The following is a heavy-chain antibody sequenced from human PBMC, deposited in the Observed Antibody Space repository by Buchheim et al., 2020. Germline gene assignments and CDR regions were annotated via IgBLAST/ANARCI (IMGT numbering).Heavy chain of an antibody. D-gene: IGHD3-16*01. CDR3: ARGRGGIYYFDY. CDR2: IGTAGDS. J-gene: IGHJ4*02. V-gene: IGHV3-13*01. CDR1: GFIFSNYD. Sequence: VQLVESGGGVVQPGRSLRLSCAVSGFIFSNYDMHWVRQSTGKGLEWVSSIGTAGDSYYPGSVKGRFTISRENDMNSLYLQMNSLRAGDTAVYYCARGRGGIYYFDYWGQGTL.